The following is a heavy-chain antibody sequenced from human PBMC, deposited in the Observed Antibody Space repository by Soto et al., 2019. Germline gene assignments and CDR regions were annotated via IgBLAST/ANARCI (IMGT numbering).Heavy chain of an antibody. J-gene: IGHJ6*02. CDR2: IIPIFGTA. D-gene: IGHD2-2*02. CDR3: ARRDEKPFPVVVPAAILSYYYYGMDV. V-gene: IGHV1-69*01. Sequence: QVQLVQSGAEVKKPGSSVKVSCKASGGTFSSYAISWVRQAPGQGLEWMGGIIPIFGTANYAQKFQGRVTITADESTSTAYMELSSLRSEDTAVYYCARRDEKPFPVVVPAAILSYYYYGMDVWGQGTTVTVSS. CDR1: GGTFSSYA.